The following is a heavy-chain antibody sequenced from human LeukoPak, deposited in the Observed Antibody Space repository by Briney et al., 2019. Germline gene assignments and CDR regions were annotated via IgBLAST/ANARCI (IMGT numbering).Heavy chain of an antibody. CDR1: GGSFSGYY. Sequence: PSETLSLTCAVYGGSFSGYYWSWIRQPPGKGLEWIGEINHSGSTNYNPSLKSRVTISVDTSKNQFSLKLSSVTAADTAVYYCARGMITMVRGVIDYYYYYYMDVWGKGTTVTVSS. J-gene: IGHJ6*03. V-gene: IGHV4-34*01. D-gene: IGHD3-10*01. CDR2: INHSGST. CDR3: ARGMITMVRGVIDYYYYYYMDV.